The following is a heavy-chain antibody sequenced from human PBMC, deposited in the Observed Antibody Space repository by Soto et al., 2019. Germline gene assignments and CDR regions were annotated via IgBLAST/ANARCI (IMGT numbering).Heavy chain of an antibody. J-gene: IGHJ5*02. D-gene: IGHD6-13*01. CDR2: IYYSGST. Sequence: SETLSLTCTVSGGSISSYYWSWIRQPPGKGLEWIGYIYYSGSTNYNPSLKSRVTISVDMSKNQFSLKLSSVTAADTAVYYCARFPGYSSSWYWFDPWGQGTLVTVSS. CDR1: GGSISSYY. CDR3: ARFPGYSSSWYWFDP. V-gene: IGHV4-59*01.